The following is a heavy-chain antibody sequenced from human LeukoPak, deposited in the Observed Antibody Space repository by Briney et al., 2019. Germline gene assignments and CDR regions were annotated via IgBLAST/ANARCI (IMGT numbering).Heavy chain of an antibody. D-gene: IGHD2-21*02. CDR3: AGAYCGGDCYSGRAFDI. Sequence: SETLSLTCAVSGGSISSSYWWSWVRPPPGKGLEWIGEVYHSGSTNYNPSLKSRVTISVDKSKNQFSLKLSSVTAADTPVYYCAGAYCGGDCYSGRAFDIWGQGTMVTVSS. CDR2: VYHSGST. V-gene: IGHV4-4*02. J-gene: IGHJ3*02. CDR1: GGSISSSYW.